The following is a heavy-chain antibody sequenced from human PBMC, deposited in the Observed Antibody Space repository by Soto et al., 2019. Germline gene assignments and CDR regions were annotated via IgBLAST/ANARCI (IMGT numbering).Heavy chain of an antibody. Sequence: PGGSLRLSCAASGCPFSSYAMSWVRQAPGKGLEWVSAISGSGGSTYYADSVKGRFTISRDNSKNTLYLQMNSLRAEDTAVYYCANGAKRGYSYGYSYYGMDVWGQGTTVTVSS. D-gene: IGHD5-18*01. CDR1: GCPFSSYA. CDR2: ISGSGGST. J-gene: IGHJ6*02. CDR3: ANGAKRGYSYGYSYYGMDV. V-gene: IGHV3-23*01.